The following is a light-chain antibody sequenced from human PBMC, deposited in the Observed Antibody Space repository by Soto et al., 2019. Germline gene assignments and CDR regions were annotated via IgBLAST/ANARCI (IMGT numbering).Light chain of an antibody. V-gene: IGLV2-11*01. CDR3: SSYAGSYTLV. Sequence: QSALTQPRSVSGSPGQSVTISCTGTSSDFGGYNSVSWYQQHPGKAPKLMIYDVSKRPSGVPDRFSGSKSGNTASLTISGLQAEDEADYYCSSYAGSYTLVFGGGTKLTVL. CDR1: SSDFGGYNS. J-gene: IGLJ2*01. CDR2: DVS.